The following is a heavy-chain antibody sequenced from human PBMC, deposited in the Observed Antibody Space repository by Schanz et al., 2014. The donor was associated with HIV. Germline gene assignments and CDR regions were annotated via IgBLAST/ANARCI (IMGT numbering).Heavy chain of an antibody. D-gene: IGHD3-10*01. J-gene: IGHJ4*02. Sequence: QVQLVQSGAEVKKPGASVKVSCKASGYTFTSYDIHWVRQATGQGLEWMGWMSPNSDNTAYAQKSQGRLPMTGTPPISSAYRELSSLRSEDTAVYSCARSRGSGSYYPPPVYWGQGTLVTVSS. CDR1: GYTFTSYD. CDR2: MSPNSDNT. V-gene: IGHV1-8*01. CDR3: ARSRGSGSYYPPPVY.